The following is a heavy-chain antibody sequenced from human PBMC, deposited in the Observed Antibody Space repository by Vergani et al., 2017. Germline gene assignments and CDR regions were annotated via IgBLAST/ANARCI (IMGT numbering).Heavy chain of an antibody. D-gene: IGHD3-10*01. Sequence: QVQLQESGPGLVKPSQTLSLTCTVSGGSISSGDYYWSWIRQPPGKGLEWIGYMYYSRSTYYNPSLKSRVTISVDTSKNQFSLKLSSVTAADPAVYYCARVGVVRGVSYYYYYYGMDVWGQGTTVTVSS. J-gene: IGHJ6*02. CDR3: ARVGVVRGVSYYYYYYGMDV. CDR2: MYYSRST. V-gene: IGHV4-30-4*08. CDR1: GGSISSGDYY.